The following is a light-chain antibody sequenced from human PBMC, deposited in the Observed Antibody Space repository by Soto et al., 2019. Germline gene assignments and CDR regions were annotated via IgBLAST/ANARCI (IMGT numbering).Light chain of an antibody. CDR2: GAS. V-gene: IGKV1-12*02. CDR3: QQANGDPWT. CDR1: HDVRSW. J-gene: IGKJ1*01. Sequence: DLQMTQSPSSVSASVGDRVTISCRASHDVRSWLAWYQQKPGKAPNLLIYGASTLQSGVPSRFSGSGAATDFTLPISSLQAEDFATYYCQQANGDPWTFGQGTKVAIK.